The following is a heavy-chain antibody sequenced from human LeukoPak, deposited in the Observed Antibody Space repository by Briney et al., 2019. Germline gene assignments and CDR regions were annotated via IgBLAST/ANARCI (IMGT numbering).Heavy chain of an antibody. CDR2: ISSSSSYI. CDR1: GFTFSRYS. Sequence: GGSLRLFCAASGFTFSRYSMNWVCHAPGEGLEWVSSISSSSSYIYYADSVKGRFTISRDNAKNSLYLQMNSLRAEDTAVYYCARAVEALASGDYWGQGTLVTVSS. CDR3: ARAVEALASGDY. V-gene: IGHV3-21*01. J-gene: IGHJ4*02. D-gene: IGHD3-10*01.